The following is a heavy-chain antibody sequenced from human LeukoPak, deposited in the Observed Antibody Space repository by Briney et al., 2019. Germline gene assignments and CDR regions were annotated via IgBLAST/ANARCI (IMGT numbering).Heavy chain of an antibody. J-gene: IGHJ6*03. CDR1: GGSISSSSYY. CDR3: ARTRGYSGYVAPHGLASPKTYYYYYYMDV. D-gene: IGHD5-12*01. V-gene: IGHV4-39*07. CDR2: IYYSGST. Sequence: SETLSLTCTVSGGSISSSSYYWGWIRQPPGKGLEWIGSIYYSGSTYYNPSLKSRVTISVDTSKNQFSLKLSSVTAADTAVYYCARTRGYSGYVAPHGLASPKTYYYYYYMDVWGKGTTVTVSS.